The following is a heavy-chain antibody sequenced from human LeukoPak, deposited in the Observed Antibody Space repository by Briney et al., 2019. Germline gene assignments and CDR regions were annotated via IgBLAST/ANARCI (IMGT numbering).Heavy chain of an antibody. Sequence: GGSLRLSCAASGFTFDDYGMSWVRQAPGKGLEWISVINWNGGSTGYADSVKGRFTISRDNAKNSLYLQMNSLRAEDTDLYYCARDVGYCSSTSCPPTWGQGTMVTVSS. CDR3: ARDVGYCSSTSCPPT. CDR2: INWNGGST. CDR1: GFTFDDYG. J-gene: IGHJ3*01. D-gene: IGHD2-2*01. V-gene: IGHV3-20*04.